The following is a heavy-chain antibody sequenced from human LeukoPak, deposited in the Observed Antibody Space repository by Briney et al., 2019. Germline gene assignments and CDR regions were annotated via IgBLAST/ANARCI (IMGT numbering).Heavy chain of an antibody. CDR3: TTDLHYFDSSGYPA. CDR1: GITFGIAW. CDR2: IKSKTDGGTT. V-gene: IGHV3-15*01. Sequence: PGGSLRLTCAASGITFGIAWMTWVRQAPGKGLEWVGRIKSKTDGGTTDYAAPVKGRFTISRDDSEGTLYLQMNSLKTEDTAVYYCTTDLHYFDSSGYPAWGQGTLVTVSS. D-gene: IGHD3-22*01. J-gene: IGHJ4*02.